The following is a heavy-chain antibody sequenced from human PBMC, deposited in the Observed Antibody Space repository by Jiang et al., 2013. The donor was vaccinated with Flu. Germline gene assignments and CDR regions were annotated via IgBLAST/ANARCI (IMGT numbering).Heavy chain of an antibody. Sequence: VQLLESGGGVVQPGRSLRLSCAASGFTFSSYGMHWVRQAPGKGLGWVAVIWYDGSNKYYADSVKGRFTISRDNSKNTLYLQMNSLRAEDTAVYYCARGPFGELFYNWFDPWGQGTLVTVSS. V-gene: IGHV3-33*01. J-gene: IGHJ5*02. D-gene: IGHD3-10*01. CDR3: ARGPFGELFYNWFDP. CDR2: IWYDGSNK. CDR1: GFTFSSYG.